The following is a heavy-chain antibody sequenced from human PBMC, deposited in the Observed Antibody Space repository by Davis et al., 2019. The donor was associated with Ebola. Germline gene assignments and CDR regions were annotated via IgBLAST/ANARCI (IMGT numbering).Heavy chain of an antibody. V-gene: IGHV3-11*01. J-gene: IGHJ4*02. D-gene: IGHD3-10*01. CDR3: ARDQRWELTFDY. CDR2: MSGSGQTI. CDR1: GFTFSDYY. Sequence: GESLKISCAASGFTFSDYYMSWIRQAPGKGLEWVSHMSGSGQTIDYADSVRGRFTISRDNAKNSLYLQMNSLRAEDTAVYYCARDQRWELTFDYWGQGVLVTVSS.